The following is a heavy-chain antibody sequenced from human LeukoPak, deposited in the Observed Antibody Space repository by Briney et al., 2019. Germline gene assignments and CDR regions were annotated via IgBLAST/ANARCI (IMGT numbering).Heavy chain of an antibody. CDR1: GGSISSYY. CDR2: IYYSGST. D-gene: IGHD6-19*01. V-gene: IGHV4-59*01. Sequence: SSETLSLTCTVSGGSISSYYWSWIRQPPGKGLEWIGYIYYSGSTNYNPSLKSRVTISVETSKNQCSLKLSSVTAADTAVYYCARKAYSSGWRNFDYWGQGTLVTVSS. J-gene: IGHJ4*02. CDR3: ARKAYSSGWRNFDY.